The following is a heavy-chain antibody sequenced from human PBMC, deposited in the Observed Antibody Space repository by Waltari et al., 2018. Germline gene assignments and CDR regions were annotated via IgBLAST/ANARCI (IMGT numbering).Heavy chain of an antibody. Sequence: QLQLQESGPGLVKPSETLSLTCTVSGGSISSRSYYWGWIRPPPGQGLEWIGSIYYSGSTYYNLSLKSRVTISVDTSKNQFSLKLSSVTAADTAVYYCARDVDGLPLYSGAGDAFDIWGQGTMVTVSS. V-gene: IGHV4-39*07. CDR3: ARDVDGLPLYSGAGDAFDI. J-gene: IGHJ3*02. CDR1: GGSISSRSYY. CDR2: IYYSGST. D-gene: IGHD5-12*01.